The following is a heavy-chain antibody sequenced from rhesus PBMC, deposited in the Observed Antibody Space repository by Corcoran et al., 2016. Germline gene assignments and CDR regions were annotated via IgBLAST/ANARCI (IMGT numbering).Heavy chain of an antibody. CDR2: ISVSGGST. J-gene: IGHJ4*01. V-gene: IGHV4-65*01. CDR3: ARVDSNSVGGFDY. Sequence: QVQLQESGPGLVKPSETLSLTCAVSGGSVSSSNWWSWIRQPPGKGLGGIGYISVSGGSTYYNPARKRRVTISTDTSKHQFSLKLSSVPAADTAVYYCARVDSNSVGGFDYWGQGVLVTVSS. CDR1: GGSVSSSNW. D-gene: IGHD4-23*01.